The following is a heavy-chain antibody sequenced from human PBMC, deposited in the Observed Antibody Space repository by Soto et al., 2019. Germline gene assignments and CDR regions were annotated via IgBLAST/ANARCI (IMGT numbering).Heavy chain of an antibody. CDR2: ISYDGSNK. Sequence: QVQLVESGGGVVQPGRSLRLSCAASGFTFSSYGMHWVRQAPGKGLEWVAVISYDGSNKYYADSVKGRFTIYRDNTKNTLYLQMNSLRGEDTAVYYCAKEGAYYDILTGYYINNWFDPWGQGTMVTVSS. V-gene: IGHV3-30*18. CDR1: GFTFSSYG. D-gene: IGHD3-9*01. J-gene: IGHJ5*02. CDR3: AKEGAYYDILTGYYINNWFDP.